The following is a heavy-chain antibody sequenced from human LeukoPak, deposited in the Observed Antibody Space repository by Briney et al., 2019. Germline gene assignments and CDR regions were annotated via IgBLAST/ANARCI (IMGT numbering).Heavy chain of an antibody. Sequence: SETLSLTCTVSGGSISSSSYYWGWIRQLPGKGLEWIGSIYYSGTTYYNPSLKSRVTISVDTSKNQFSLKLSSVTAADTAVYYCASSLRSDDYWGQGTLVTVSS. CDR2: IYYSGTT. V-gene: IGHV4-39*01. CDR3: ASSLRSDDY. CDR1: GGSISSSSYY. J-gene: IGHJ4*02. D-gene: IGHD4-17*01.